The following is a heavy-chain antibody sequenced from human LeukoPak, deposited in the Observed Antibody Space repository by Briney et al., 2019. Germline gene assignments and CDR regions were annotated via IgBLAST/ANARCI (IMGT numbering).Heavy chain of an antibody. CDR3: ARSVPDAFDI. CDR2: IYSGGST. Sequence: PGGSLRLSCAASGFTVSSNYMSWVRQAPGKGLEWVSVIYSGGSTYYANSVKGRFTISRHNSKNTLYLQMNSLRAEDTAVYYCARSVPDAFDIWGQGTMVTVSS. V-gene: IGHV3-53*04. CDR1: GFTVSSNY. J-gene: IGHJ3*02.